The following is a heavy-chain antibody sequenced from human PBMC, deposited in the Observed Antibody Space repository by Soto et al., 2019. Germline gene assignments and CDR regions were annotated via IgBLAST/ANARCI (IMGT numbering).Heavy chain of an antibody. Sequence: LQSGGGVVQPGESLRLSCAASGFSLRDHALSWVRQAPGGGLEWVSGISGSEDRTNYSDFVRGRFIISKDRAKNTLYLDMIVLRVDDTAVYFCGRTYTGGWGQGTLVTVPS. J-gene: IGHJ4*02. D-gene: IGHD3-10*01. CDR2: ISGSEDRT. CDR1: GFSLRDHA. CDR3: GRTYTGG. V-gene: IGHV3-23*01.